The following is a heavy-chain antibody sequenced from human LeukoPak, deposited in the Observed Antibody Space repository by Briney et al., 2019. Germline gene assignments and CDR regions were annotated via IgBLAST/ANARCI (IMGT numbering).Heavy chain of an antibody. CDR3: AKALQ. D-gene: IGHD5-24*01. J-gene: IGHJ4*02. CDR2: IKQDGSEK. V-gene: IGHV3-7*01. CDR1: GFTFTYYW. Sequence: GGSLRLSCAASGFTFTYYWMSWVRQAPGKGLEWVANIKQDGSEKYYVDSVKGRFTISRDNAKNSLYLQMNSLRAEDTAVYYCAKALQWGQGTLVTVSS.